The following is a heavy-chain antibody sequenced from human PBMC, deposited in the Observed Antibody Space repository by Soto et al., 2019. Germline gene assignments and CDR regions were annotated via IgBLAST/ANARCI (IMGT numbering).Heavy chain of an antibody. V-gene: IGHV4-4*07. CDR1: GGSISSYY. D-gene: IGHD2-2*01. CDR3: ARDSWVRGEYQLPEVYYYYYGMDV. CDR2: IYTSGST. J-gene: IGHJ6*02. Sequence: QVQLQESGPGLVKPSETLSLTCTVSGGSISSYYWSWIRQPAGKGLEWIGRIYTSGSTNYNPSLKSRVTMSVDTSKNQFSLKLSSVTAADTAVYYCARDSWVRGEYQLPEVYYYYYGMDVWGQGTTVTVSS.